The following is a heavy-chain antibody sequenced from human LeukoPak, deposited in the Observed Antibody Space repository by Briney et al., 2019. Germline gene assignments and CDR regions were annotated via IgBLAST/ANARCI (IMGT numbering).Heavy chain of an antibody. D-gene: IGHD3-10*01. V-gene: IGHV4-34*01. CDR1: GGSFSGYY. CDR2: INHSGST. J-gene: IGHJ4*02. Sequence: PSETLSLTCAVYGGSFSGYYWSWIRQPPGKGLEWIGEINHSGSTNYNPSLKSRVTMSVDTSKNQFSLKLSSVTAADTAVYYCARRVLLWFGEFDYWGQGTLVTVSS. CDR3: ARRVLLWFGEFDY.